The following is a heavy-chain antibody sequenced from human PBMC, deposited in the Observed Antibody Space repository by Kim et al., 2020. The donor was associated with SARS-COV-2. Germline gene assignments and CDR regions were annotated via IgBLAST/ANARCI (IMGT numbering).Heavy chain of an antibody. CDR3: ARDVLIGGPQVLLCFGRRPWSAP. J-gene: IGHJ5*02. D-gene: IGHD3-10*01. V-gene: IGHV3-48*02. CDR2: ISSSSTI. Sequence: GGSLRLSCAASGFTFSSYSMNWVRQAPGKGLEWVSYISSSSTIYYADSVKGRFTISRNNAKNSLYLQMNSLRDEDTAVYYCARDVLIGGPQVLLCFGRRPWSAPWGQGTLVTISS. CDR1: GFTFSSYS.